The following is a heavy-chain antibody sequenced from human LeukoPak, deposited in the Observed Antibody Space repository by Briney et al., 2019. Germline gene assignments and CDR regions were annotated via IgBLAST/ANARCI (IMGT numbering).Heavy chain of an antibody. Sequence: PGGSLRLSCAASGFTFNSYNMNWVRQAPGKGLEWVSSISDSSSYKYYADSVKGRFTISRDNAKNTLYLQMNSLRGEDAALYYCTRGGGDKGVDYWGQGTLVTVSS. V-gene: IGHV3-21*01. J-gene: IGHJ4*02. D-gene: IGHD2-21*01. CDR2: ISDSSSYK. CDR1: GFTFNSYN. CDR3: TRGGGDKGVDY.